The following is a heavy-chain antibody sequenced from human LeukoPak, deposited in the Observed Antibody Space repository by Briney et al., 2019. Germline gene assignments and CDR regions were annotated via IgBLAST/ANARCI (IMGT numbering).Heavy chain of an antibody. J-gene: IGHJ5*02. CDR2: INSDGSST. CDR1: GFTFSSYW. D-gene: IGHD2-21*02. CDR3: AKVGVTNWFDP. V-gene: IGHV3-74*01. Sequence: GGSLRLSCAASGFTFSSYWMHWVRQAPGKGLVWVSRINSDGSSTSYADSVKGRFTISRDNSKNTLYLQMNSLRAEDTAVYYCAKVGVTNWFDPWGQGTLVTVSS.